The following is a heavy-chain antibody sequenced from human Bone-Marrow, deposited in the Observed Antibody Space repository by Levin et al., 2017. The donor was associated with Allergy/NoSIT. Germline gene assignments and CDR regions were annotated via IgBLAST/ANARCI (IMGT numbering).Heavy chain of an antibody. D-gene: IGHD1-26*01. CDR2: IRSKIYGGAP. J-gene: IGHJ4*02. Sequence: GGSLRLSCATSGFRFGDHGISWVRQAPGKGLEWVSFIRSKIYGGAPEYAASVRGRFTVSRDDSKSIAYLEMSSLRTEDTAVYYCSRGLTEAGAKYYFDNWGQGTLVTVSS. CDR3: SRGLTEAGAKYYFDN. CDR1: GFRFGDHG. V-gene: IGHV3-49*04.